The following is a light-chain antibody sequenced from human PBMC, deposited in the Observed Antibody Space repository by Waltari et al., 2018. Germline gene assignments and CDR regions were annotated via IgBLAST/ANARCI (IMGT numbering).Light chain of an antibody. J-gene: IGKJ5*01. CDR1: QRVSSSY. Sequence: EIVLTQSPGTLSLSPGERVTLSCRASQRVSSSYLAWDQQKPGQAPRLLIYGASSRATGTPDRFSGRGSGTGFTLTISRLEPEDFAVYYCQQYGSSLITFGQGTRLEIK. CDR3: QQYGSSLIT. CDR2: GAS. V-gene: IGKV3-20*01.